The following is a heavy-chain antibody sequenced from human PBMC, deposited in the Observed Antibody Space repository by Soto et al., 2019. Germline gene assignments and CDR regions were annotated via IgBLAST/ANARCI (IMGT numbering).Heavy chain of an antibody. Sequence: ASVKVSCKASGYTFTSYGISWVRRAPGQGLEWMGWMNPNSGNTGYAQKFQGRVTMTRNTSISTAYMELSSLRSEDTAVYYCARLSYDFWSGYYPTNWFDPWGQGTLVTVSS. D-gene: IGHD3-3*01. CDR1: GYTFTSYG. CDR2: MNPNSGNT. CDR3: ARLSYDFWSGYYPTNWFDP. J-gene: IGHJ5*02. V-gene: IGHV1-8*02.